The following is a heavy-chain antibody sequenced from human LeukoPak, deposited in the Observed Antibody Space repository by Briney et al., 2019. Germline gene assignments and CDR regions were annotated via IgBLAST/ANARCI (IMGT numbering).Heavy chain of an antibody. J-gene: IGHJ4*02. CDR2: IYTSGST. Sequence: SETLSLTCAVYGGSFSGYYWSWIRQPAGKGLEWIGRIYTSGSTNYNPSLKSRVTMSVDTSKNQFSLKLSSVTAADTAVYYCATTEVGAWYYFDYWGQGTLVTVSS. D-gene: IGHD1-26*01. CDR3: ATTEVGAWYYFDY. CDR1: GGSFSGYY. V-gene: IGHV4-59*10.